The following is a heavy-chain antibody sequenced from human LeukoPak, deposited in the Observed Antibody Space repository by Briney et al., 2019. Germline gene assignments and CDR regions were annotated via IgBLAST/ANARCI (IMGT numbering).Heavy chain of an antibody. V-gene: IGHV3-23*01. J-gene: IGHJ5*02. CDR3: AKDLGSGGGDFRCFDP. D-gene: IGHD2-21*02. CDR2: ISGSGVST. Sequence: SGGSLRLSCAASGFTFSSYAMSWVRQAPGKGLEWVSGISGSGVSTYYADSVKGRFTISRDNSKNPLYLQMNSLRAEDTALYYCAKDLGSGGGDFRCFDPWGQGTLVTVSS. CDR1: GFTFSSYA.